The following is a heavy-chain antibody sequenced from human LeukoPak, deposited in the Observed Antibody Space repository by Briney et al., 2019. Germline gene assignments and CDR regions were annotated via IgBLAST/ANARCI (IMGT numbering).Heavy chain of an antibody. J-gene: IGHJ3*02. CDR1: GFTFSSYS. Sequence: GGSLRLSCAASGFTFSSYSMNWVRQAPGKGLEWVSSISSSSSYIYYADSVKGRFTISRDNAKNSLYLQMNSLRAEDTAVYYWAREGSSWYGAGDAFDIWGQGTMVTVSS. CDR2: ISSSSSYI. D-gene: IGHD6-13*01. CDR3: AREGSSWYGAGDAFDI. V-gene: IGHV3-21*01.